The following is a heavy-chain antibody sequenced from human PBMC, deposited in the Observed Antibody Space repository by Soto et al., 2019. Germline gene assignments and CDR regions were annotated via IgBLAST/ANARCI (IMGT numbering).Heavy chain of an antibody. J-gene: IGHJ4*02. CDR3: ARSYSSGWEFDY. CDR1: GFTFSSYY. D-gene: IGHD6-19*01. V-gene: IGHV3-11*01. CDR2: ISSTGRTI. Sequence: PRGSLRLSCGASGFTFSSYYMSWIRQAPGKGLEWVSYISSTGRTIYYADSVKGRFTVSRDNAQNSLSLKLNSLRVEDTAVYYCARSYSSGWEFDYWGQGTQVTVSS.